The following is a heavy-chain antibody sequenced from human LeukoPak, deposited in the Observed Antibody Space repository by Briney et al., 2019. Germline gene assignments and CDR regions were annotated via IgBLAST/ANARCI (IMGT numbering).Heavy chain of an antibody. CDR1: GFTVSSNY. V-gene: IGHV3-53*01. J-gene: IGHJ6*03. CDR3: ARVTRAAAGSYYYYYMDV. CDR2: IYSGGST. Sequence: GGSLRLSCAASGFTVSSNYMSWVRQAPGKGLEWGSVIYSGGSTYYADSVKGRFTISRDNSKNTLYLQMNSLRAEDTAVYYCARVTRAAAGSYYYYYMDVWGKGTTVTISS. D-gene: IGHD6-13*01.